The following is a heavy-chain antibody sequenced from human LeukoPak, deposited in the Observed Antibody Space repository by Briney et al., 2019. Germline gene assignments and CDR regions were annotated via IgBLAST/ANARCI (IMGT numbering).Heavy chain of an antibody. D-gene: IGHD3-22*01. Sequence: NLSQTLSLPCTVSGGSMSRGGYYGSWIRQPRGGGGEWSGYIYHSGSTHYNPPLQDRLTISVEASKNQFSFQLRSVTAAATAVYYCAGDNYDSSGFGAFDIWGQGTMVTVSS. CDR3: AGDNYDSSGFGAFDI. CDR2: IYHSGST. CDR1: GGSMSRGGYY. V-gene: IGHV4-30-2*01. J-gene: IGHJ3*02.